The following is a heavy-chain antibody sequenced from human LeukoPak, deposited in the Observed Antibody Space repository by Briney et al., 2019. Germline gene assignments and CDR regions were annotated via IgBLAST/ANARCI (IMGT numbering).Heavy chain of an antibody. Sequence: RSSETLSLTCTVSGGSISSSSYYWGWIRQPAGKGLEWIGRINTSGSTNYNPSLKSRVTISVDTSKNQFSLKLTSVTAADTAVYYCAGTYYYSYYYYMDVWGKGTTVTISS. CDR3: AGTYYYSYYYYMDV. CDR2: INTSGST. J-gene: IGHJ6*03. V-gene: IGHV4-61*02. CDR1: GGSISSSSYY. D-gene: IGHD3-10*01.